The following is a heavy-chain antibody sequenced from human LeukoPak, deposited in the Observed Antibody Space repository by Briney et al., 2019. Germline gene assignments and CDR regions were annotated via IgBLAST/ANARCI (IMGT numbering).Heavy chain of an antibody. Sequence: GGSLRLSCAASGFTFSSYGMHWVLQATGKGLEWVAFIRYDGSNKYYADSVKGRFTISRDNSKNTLYLQMNSLRAEDTAVYYCAREVHYYDSSGWMDVWGKGTTVTVSS. CDR3: AREVHYYDSSGWMDV. V-gene: IGHV3-30*02. D-gene: IGHD3-22*01. CDR2: IRYDGSNK. CDR1: GFTFSSYG. J-gene: IGHJ6*04.